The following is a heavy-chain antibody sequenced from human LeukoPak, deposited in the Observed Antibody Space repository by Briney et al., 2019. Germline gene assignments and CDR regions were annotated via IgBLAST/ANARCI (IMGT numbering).Heavy chain of an antibody. Sequence: SETLSLTCTVSGGSISSYYWSWLRQPPGKGLEWIGYIYYSGSTNYNPSLKSRVTISVDTSKNQFSLKLSSVTAADTAVYYCARDGGRGYNYYYYMDVWGKGTTVTVSS. J-gene: IGHJ6*03. D-gene: IGHD5-12*01. CDR3: ARDGGRGYNYYYYMDV. CDR1: GGSISSYY. CDR2: IYYSGST. V-gene: IGHV4-59*01.